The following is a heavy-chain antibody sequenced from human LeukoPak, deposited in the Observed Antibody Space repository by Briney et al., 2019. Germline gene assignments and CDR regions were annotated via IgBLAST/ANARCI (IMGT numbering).Heavy chain of an antibody. CDR3: ARDGRAVAGTMDY. V-gene: IGHV3-21*01. J-gene: IGHJ4*02. CDR2: ISSSSSYI. D-gene: IGHD6-19*01. Sequence: GGSLRLSCAASGFTFSSYSMNLVRQAPGKGLEWVSSISSSSSYIYYADSVKGRFTISRDNAKNSLYLQMNSLRAEDTAVYYCARDGRAVAGTMDYWGQGTLVTVSS. CDR1: GFTFSSYS.